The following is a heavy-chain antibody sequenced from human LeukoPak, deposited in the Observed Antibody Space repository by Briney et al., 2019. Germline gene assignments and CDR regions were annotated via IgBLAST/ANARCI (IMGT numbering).Heavy chain of an antibody. V-gene: IGHV3-7*01. D-gene: IGHD2-15*01. CDR1: GFTFSTYW. CDR2: INQDGSEK. Sequence: GGSLRLSCAGSGFTFSTYWMTWVRQAPGKGLEWVANINQDGSEKYYVASVQGRFTISRDNAKNSLSLQMNSLRAEDTSVYYCARDRGRSARGYYYGMGVWGQGTAVTVSS. CDR3: ARDRGRSARGYYYGMGV. J-gene: IGHJ6*02.